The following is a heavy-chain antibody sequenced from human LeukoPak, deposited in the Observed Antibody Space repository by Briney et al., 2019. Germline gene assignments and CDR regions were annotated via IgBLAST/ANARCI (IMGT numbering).Heavy chain of an antibody. J-gene: IGHJ6*03. CDR1: GGSISSYY. CDR2: IYYSGST. Sequence: SETLSLTCTVPGGSISSYYWSWIRQPPGKGLEWIGSIYYSGSTYYNPSLKSRVTISVDTSKIQISLKLNSVTAADTAVYYCARLRDYYYNYMDVWGKGTMVTISS. V-gene: IGHV4-59*04. CDR3: ARLRDYYYNYMDV.